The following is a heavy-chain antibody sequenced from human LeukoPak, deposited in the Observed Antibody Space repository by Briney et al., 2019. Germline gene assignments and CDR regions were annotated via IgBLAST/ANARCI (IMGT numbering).Heavy chain of an antibody. D-gene: IGHD3-22*01. Sequence: SETLSLTCTVSGGSISSSSYYWGWIRQPPGKGLEWIGRMYYSGSTYYNPSLKSRVTISVDTSKNQFSLKLSSVTAAATAVYYCARLGDSSGYFVYYFDYWGQGTLVTVSS. J-gene: IGHJ4*02. CDR2: MYYSGST. V-gene: IGHV4-39*01. CDR1: GGSISSSSYY. CDR3: ARLGDSSGYFVYYFDY.